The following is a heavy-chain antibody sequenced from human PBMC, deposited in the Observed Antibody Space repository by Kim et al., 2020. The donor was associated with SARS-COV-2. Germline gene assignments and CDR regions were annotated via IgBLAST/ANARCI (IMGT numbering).Heavy chain of an antibody. D-gene: IGHD3-3*01. J-gene: IGHJ6*02. CDR1: GYTFTGYY. CDR2: INPNSGGT. V-gene: IGHV1-2*06. Sequence: ASVKVSCKASGYTFTGYYMHWVRQAPGQGLEWMGRINPNSGGTNYAQKFQGRVTMTRDTSISTAYMELSRLRSDDTAVYYCARDRNTIFGVVFIPDRYAMDVWAKGPRSPSP. CDR3: ARDRNTIFGVVFIPDRYAMDV.